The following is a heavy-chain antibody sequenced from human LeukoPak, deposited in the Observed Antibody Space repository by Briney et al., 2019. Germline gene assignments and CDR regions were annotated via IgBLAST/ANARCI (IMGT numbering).Heavy chain of an antibody. V-gene: IGHV4-61*09. CDR1: GGSISSGSYY. Sequence: PSETLSLTCTVSGGSISSGSYYWSWIRQPAGKGLEWIGHIYTSGSTNYNPSLKSRVTISVDTSKNQFSLKLTSVTAADTAVYYCAREGYDSLWGQGTLLTVSS. CDR3: AREGYDSL. D-gene: IGHD3-3*01. CDR2: IYTSGST. J-gene: IGHJ4*02.